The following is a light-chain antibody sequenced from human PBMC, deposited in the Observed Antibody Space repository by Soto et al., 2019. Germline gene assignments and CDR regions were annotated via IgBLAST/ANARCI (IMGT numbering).Light chain of an antibody. CDR2: GAF. CDR3: QQNASSRPLT. V-gene: IGKV3-20*01. CDR1: ESAGRGS. Sequence: EIVLTQSPGTLSVSPGERVTLSCRASESAGRGSLAGYQHKPGQAPRLLIYGAFDRATGIPDRFSGSGSGTDFTLTISRLEPEDSAVYYCQQNASSRPLTFGGGTKVEIK. J-gene: IGKJ4*01.